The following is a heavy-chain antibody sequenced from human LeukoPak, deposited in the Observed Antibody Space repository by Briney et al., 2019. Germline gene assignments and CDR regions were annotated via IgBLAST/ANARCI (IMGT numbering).Heavy chain of an antibody. J-gene: IGHJ4*02. D-gene: IGHD1-26*01. CDR2: IIGGAGST. V-gene: IGHV3-23*01. CDR1: GFSFSSHG. CDR3: AKDRRSLVGPTNFDY. Sequence: GGTLRLSCAASGFSFSSHGMSWVRQAPGKGLEWVSGIIGGAGSTYYADSVKGRFTISGDNSKNTLFLQMTSLRAEDTAIYYCAKDRRSLVGPTNFDYWGQGTPVTVSS.